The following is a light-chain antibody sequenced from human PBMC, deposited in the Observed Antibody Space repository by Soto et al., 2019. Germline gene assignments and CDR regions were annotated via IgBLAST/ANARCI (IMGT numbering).Light chain of an antibody. V-gene: IGLV2-8*01. CDR1: SSDVGDYNF. CDR2: EVS. Sequence: QSALTQPPSASGSPGQSVTMSCTGTSSDVGDYNFVSWYQQHPGKAPKLMIYEVSERPSGVPDRFSGSKSGNTASLTVSGLQAEDEADYYCSSFSGSNNYVFGTGTKVTVL. J-gene: IGLJ1*01. CDR3: SSFSGSNNYV.